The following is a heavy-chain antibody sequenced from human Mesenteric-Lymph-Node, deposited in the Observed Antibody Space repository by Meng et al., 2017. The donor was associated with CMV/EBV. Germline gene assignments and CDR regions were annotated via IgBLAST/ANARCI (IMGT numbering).Heavy chain of an antibody. V-gene: IGHV4-4*02. Sequence: HVQLQESGPGLVRPSGTLSLPCPVSGESVTIKKWWTWGRQPPGKGLKWIGEICEIGNTNYKSSLKSRVTISLDKSKNQFSLTLTSVTAADTAVYYCARGGAEAPYYFDSWGLGTLVTVSS. D-gene: IGHD2-21*01. CDR3: ARGGAEAPYYFDS. CDR1: GESVTIKKW. J-gene: IGHJ4*02. CDR2: ICEIGNT.